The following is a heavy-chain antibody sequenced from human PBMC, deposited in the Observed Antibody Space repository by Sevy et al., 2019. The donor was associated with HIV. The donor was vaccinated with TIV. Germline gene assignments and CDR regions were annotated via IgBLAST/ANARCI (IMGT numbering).Heavy chain of an antibody. CDR1: GFTFDDYA. V-gene: IGHV3-9*01. J-gene: IGHJ6*02. D-gene: IGHD3-9*01. Sequence: GGSLRLSCAASGFTFDDYAMHWVRQAPGKGLEWVSGISWNSGSIGYADSVKGRFTISRDNAKNSLYLQMNSLRAEDTALYYFAKDIAESYYDILTGYYKASMDVWGQGTTVTVSS. CDR2: ISWNSGSI. CDR3: AKDIAESYYDILTGYYKASMDV.